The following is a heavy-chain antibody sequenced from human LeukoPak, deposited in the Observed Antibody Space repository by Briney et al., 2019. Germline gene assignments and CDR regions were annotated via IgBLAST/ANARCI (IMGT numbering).Heavy chain of an antibody. CDR1: GGSFSGYY. V-gene: IGHV4-34*01. Sequence: SETLSLTCAVYGGSFSGYYWSWIRQPPGKGLEWIGEINHSGSTNYNPSLKSRVTISVDTSKNQFSLKLSSVTAADTAVYYCASTGIAAAGVWFDPWGQGTLVTVSS. J-gene: IGHJ5*02. CDR2: INHSGST. D-gene: IGHD6-13*01. CDR3: ASTGIAAAGVWFDP.